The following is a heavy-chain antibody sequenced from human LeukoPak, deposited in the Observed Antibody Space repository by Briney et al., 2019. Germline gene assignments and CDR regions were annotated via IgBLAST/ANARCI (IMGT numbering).Heavy chain of an antibody. J-gene: IGHJ6*03. CDR1: GYTFTSYG. D-gene: IGHD3-10*01. V-gene: IGHV1-18*01. CDR3: ARVSTVVRGVRRSYSYYYMDV. Sequence: ASVKVSCKASGYTFTSYGISWVRQAPGQGLEWMGWMSAYNGNTHYAQKLQDRVTMSTDTSTSTAYMELRSLRSDDTAVYYCARVSTVVRGVRRSYSYYYMDVWGKGTTVTIFS. CDR2: MSAYNGNT.